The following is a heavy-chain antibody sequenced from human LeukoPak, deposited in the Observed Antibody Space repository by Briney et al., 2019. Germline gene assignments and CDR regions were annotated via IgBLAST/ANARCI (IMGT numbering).Heavy chain of an antibody. Sequence: GASVKVSCKASGYTFTDYYMHWVRQAPGRGLEWVGLINPSGSRTICAQKFQGRVTMTRDTSTSTDYMELSSLTSEDTAVYYCARTIVDGGTSHWGQGTLVTVSS. CDR2: INPSGSRT. V-gene: IGHV1-46*01. CDR1: GYTFTDYY. CDR3: ARTIVDGGTSH. D-gene: IGHD2-15*01. J-gene: IGHJ4*02.